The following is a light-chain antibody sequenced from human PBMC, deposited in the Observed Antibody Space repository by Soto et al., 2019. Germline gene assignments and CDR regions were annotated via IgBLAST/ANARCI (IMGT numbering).Light chain of an antibody. J-gene: IGLJ1*01. V-gene: IGLV2-11*01. CDR3: CSYAGSYTFYV. Sequence: QSALTQPRSVPGSPGQSVTISCTGSTSDVGGYNYVSWYQKHPGRAPKLMIYDVTKRPSGVPDRFSGSKSGNTASLTISGLQAEDEAAYYCCSYAGSYTFYVFGTGTKVTVL. CDR2: DVT. CDR1: TSDVGGYNY.